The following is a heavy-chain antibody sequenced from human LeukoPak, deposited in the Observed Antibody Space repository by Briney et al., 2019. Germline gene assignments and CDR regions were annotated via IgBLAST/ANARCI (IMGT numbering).Heavy chain of an antibody. D-gene: IGHD1-1*01. CDR3: ARDHNGGFDP. V-gene: IGHV4-4*07. J-gene: IGHJ5*02. Sequence: SETLSLTCTISGGSISGYYWSWIRPPAGKGLEWIGRIFSRGTTNYNPSLKSRVTMSVDTSKNQFSLKLSSVTAADTAVYYCARDHNGGFDPWGQGTLVTVSS. CDR2: IFSRGTT. CDR1: GGSISGYY.